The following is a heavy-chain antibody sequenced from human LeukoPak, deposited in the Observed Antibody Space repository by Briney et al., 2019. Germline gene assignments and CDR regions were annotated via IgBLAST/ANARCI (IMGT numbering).Heavy chain of an antibody. CDR1: GFTFSSYA. D-gene: IGHD2-2*01. CDR2: ISGSGGST. CDR3: AKDWDIVVVPAATRNWFDP. Sequence: GGSLRLSCAASGFTFSSYAMSWVRQAPGKGLEWVSAISGSGGSTYYADSVKGRFTISRDNSKNTLYLQMNSLRAEDTAVYYCAKDWDIVVVPAATRNWFDPWGQGTLVTVSS. V-gene: IGHV3-23*01. J-gene: IGHJ5*02.